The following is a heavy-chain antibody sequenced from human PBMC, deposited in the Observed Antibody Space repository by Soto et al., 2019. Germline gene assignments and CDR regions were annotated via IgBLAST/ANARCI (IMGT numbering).Heavy chain of an antibody. V-gene: IGHV3-7*01. CDR1: GFTFSSYW. D-gene: IGHD6-19*01. CDR2: IKQDGSEK. Sequence: GGSLRLSCAASGFTFSSYWMSWVRQAPGKGLEWVANIKQDGSEKYYVDSLKGRFTISRDNAKNSLFLQMNSLRAEDTAVYYCARDGRSSGHDYWGQGTLVTVSS. CDR3: ARDGRSSGHDY. J-gene: IGHJ4*02.